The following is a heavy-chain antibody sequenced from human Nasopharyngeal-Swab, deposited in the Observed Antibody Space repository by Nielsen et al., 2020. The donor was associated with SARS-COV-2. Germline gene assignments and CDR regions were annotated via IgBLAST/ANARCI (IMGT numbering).Heavy chain of an antibody. D-gene: IGHD1/OR15-1a*01. V-gene: IGHV4-34*01. CDR3: ARGTTFQDAFDI. Sequence: SETLSLTCAVYGGSFSGYYWSWIRQPPGKGLEWIGEINHSGSTNYNPSLKSRVTISVDTSKNQFSLKLSSVTAADTAVYYCARGTTFQDAFDIWGQGTMVIVSS. J-gene: IGHJ3*02. CDR1: GGSFSGYY. CDR2: INHSGST.